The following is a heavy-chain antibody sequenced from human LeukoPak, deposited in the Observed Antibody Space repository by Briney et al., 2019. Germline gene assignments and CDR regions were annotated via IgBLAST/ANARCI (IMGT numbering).Heavy chain of an antibody. CDR2: ISYDGSNK. D-gene: IGHD6-13*01. J-gene: IGHJ4*02. Sequence: PGGSLRLSCAASGFTFSSYGMHWVRQAPGKGLEWVAVISYDGSNKYYADSVKGRFTISRDNSENTLYLQMNSLRAEDTAVYYCAKRGAHSSSLYYFDYWGQGTLVTVSS. V-gene: IGHV3-30*18. CDR3: AKRGAHSSSLYYFDY. CDR1: GFTFSSYG.